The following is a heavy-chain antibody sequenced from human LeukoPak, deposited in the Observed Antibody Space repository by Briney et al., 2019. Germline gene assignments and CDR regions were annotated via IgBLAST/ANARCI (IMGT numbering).Heavy chain of an antibody. D-gene: IGHD3-3*01. J-gene: IGHJ4*02. Sequence: GGSLRLSCAASGFTFSSHYMSWVRQAPGKGLEWVANIKQDGSEKYYVDSVKGRFTISRDNAKNSLYLQMNSLRAEDTAVYYCARDRPTGASRLFVVQWGQGTLVTVSS. CDR3: ARDRPTGASRLFVVQ. CDR1: GFTFSSHY. CDR2: IKQDGSEK. V-gene: IGHV3-7*01.